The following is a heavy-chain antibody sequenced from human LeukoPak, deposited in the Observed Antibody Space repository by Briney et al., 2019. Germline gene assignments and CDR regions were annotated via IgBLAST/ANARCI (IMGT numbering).Heavy chain of an antibody. J-gene: IGHJ4*02. D-gene: IGHD5-12*01. V-gene: IGHV4-61*05. Sequence: SETLSLTCTVSGGSISNSDYYWDWIRQPPGKGLEWIGYIYTSGSTNYNPSLKSRVTISVDTSKNQFSLKLSSVTAADTAVYYCARHQTRVATFAYWGQGTLVTVSS. CDR3: ARHQTRVATFAY. CDR1: GGSISNSDYY. CDR2: IYTSGST.